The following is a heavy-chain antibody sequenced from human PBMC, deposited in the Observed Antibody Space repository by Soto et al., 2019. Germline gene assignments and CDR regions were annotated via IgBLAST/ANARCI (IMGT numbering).Heavy chain of an antibody. D-gene: IGHD2-21*02. J-gene: IGHJ6*02. CDR3: ARKGDYYYYYGLAV. CDR1: GYTFTSYD. Sequence: QVQLVQSGAEVKKPGASVKVSCKASGYTFTSYDINWVRQATGQGLEWMGWMNPNSGNTGYAQKFQGRVTMTRNTSISTAYMELSILRSEDTAVDYCARKGDYYYYYGLAVWGQGTTVTVSS. CDR2: MNPNSGNT. V-gene: IGHV1-8*01.